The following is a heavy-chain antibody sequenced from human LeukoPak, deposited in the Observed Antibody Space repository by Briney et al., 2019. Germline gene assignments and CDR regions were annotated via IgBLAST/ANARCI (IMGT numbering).Heavy chain of an antibody. D-gene: IGHD2/OR15-2a*01. J-gene: IGHJ3*02. V-gene: IGHV5-10-1*01. CDR3: ARVESFNDAFDI. Sequence: GESLQISCKGSGYSFTSYWTSWVRPMPGKGLEWMGRIDPSNSYTNYSPSFQGHVTISADKSITTAYLQWSSLKASDTAMYYCARVESFNDAFDIWGQGTMVTVSS. CDR1: GYSFTSYW. CDR2: IDPSNSYT.